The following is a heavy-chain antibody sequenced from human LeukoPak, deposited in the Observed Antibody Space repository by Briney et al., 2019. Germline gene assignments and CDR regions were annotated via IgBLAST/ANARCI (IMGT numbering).Heavy chain of an antibody. CDR2: IYYSGST. J-gene: IGHJ6*03. CDR1: GGSISSYY. V-gene: IGHV4-59*01. D-gene: IGHD3-3*01. CDR3: ARAGDYDFWSGYFDYYYLDV. Sequence: SETLSLTCTVSGGSISSYYWSWIRQPPGKGLEWIGYIYYSGSTNYNPSLKSRVTISVDTSKNQFSLKLRSVTAADTAVYYCARAGDYDFWSGYFDYYYLDVWGKGTTVTVSS.